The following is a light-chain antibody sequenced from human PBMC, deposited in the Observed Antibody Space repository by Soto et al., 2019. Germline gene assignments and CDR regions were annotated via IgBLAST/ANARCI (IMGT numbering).Light chain of an antibody. V-gene: IGKV3-20*01. J-gene: IGKJ1*01. CDR1: RSVVDNY. CDR2: DAS. CDR3: QQYSSSPRT. Sequence: EIVLTKSAGVLSLSPGTRATLSCRASRSVVDNYLAWYQQKPGQAPRLLIYDASRRATGIPDRFGGSGSGTDFTLTISRLEPEDFAVYYCQQYSSSPRTFGQGTKVDI.